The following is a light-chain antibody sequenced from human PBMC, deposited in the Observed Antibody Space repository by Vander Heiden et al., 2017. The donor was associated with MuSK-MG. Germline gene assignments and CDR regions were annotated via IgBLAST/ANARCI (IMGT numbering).Light chain of an antibody. CDR3: QQYESFPWT. J-gene: IGKJ1*01. Sequence: DILMTQSPSTLSASVGDRVTITCRASQSVGNWLAWYQQKPVNAPRLLIYDTSSLESGVPSRFSGRGSGTELTLTISSLQPDDFATYYCQQYESFPWTFGQGTKVEVK. V-gene: IGKV1-5*01. CDR2: DTS. CDR1: QSVGNW.